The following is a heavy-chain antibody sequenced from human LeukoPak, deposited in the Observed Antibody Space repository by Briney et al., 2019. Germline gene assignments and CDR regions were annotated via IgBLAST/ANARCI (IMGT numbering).Heavy chain of an antibody. Sequence: GGSLRLSCEASGFTFDAYAMYWVRQAPGKGLEWVSLINKDGSATYYADSVKGRFTIFRDNSKNYLYLQMNSLRSEDTALYYCATWAFYHSLDVWGQGTTVTVSS. D-gene: IGHD1-26*01. V-gene: IGHV3-43*02. CDR1: GFTFDAYA. CDR3: ATWAFYHSLDV. CDR2: INKDGSAT. J-gene: IGHJ6*02.